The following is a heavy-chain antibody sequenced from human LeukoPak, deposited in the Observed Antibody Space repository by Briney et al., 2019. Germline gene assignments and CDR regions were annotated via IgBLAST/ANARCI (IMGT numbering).Heavy chain of an antibody. D-gene: IGHD2-15*01. CDR3: ARHLLLGYSNIFDI. CDR1: GGSISSGGYS. CDR2: IYHSGST. J-gene: IGHJ3*02. Sequence: PSETLSLTCDVSGGSISSGGYSWSWIRQPPGKGLEWIGYIYHSGSTYYNPSLKSRVTISVDTSKNQFSLRLSSVTAADTAVYYCARHLLLGYSNIFDIWGRGTLVTVSS. V-gene: IGHV4-30-2*01.